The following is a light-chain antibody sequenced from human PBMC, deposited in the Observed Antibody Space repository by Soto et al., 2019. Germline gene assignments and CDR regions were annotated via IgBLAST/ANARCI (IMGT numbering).Light chain of an antibody. J-gene: IGLJ2*01. CDR3: SSYTSRSDVV. V-gene: IGLV2-14*01. CDR2: DVS. CDR1: SSDVGGYNY. Sequence: QSALTQPASVSGSPGQSITISCTGTSSDVGGYNYVSWYQQHPGKAPKLMIYDVSNRPSGVANRFSGSKSGNAASLTISGLQAEDEADYYCSSYTSRSDVVFGGGTKLIVL.